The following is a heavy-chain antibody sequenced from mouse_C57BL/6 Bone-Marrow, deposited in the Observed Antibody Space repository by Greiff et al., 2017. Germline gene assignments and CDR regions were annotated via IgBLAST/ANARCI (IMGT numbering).Heavy chain of an antibody. CDR1: GYTFTSYG. CDR2: IYPRSGNT. CDR3: ARLDDGYYYFDY. J-gene: IGHJ2*01. V-gene: IGHV1-81*01. D-gene: IGHD2-3*01. Sequence: VQLQQSGAELARPGASVKLSCKASGYTFTSYGISWVKQRTGQGLEWIGEIYPRSGNTYYNEKFKGKATLTADKSSSTAYMGLRSLTSEDSAVYFCARLDDGYYYFDYWGQGTTLTVSS.